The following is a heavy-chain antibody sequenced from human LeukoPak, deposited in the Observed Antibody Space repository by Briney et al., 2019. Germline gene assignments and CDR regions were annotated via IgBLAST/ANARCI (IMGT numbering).Heavy chain of an antibody. CDR3: AHLFYFGSPTFRGDVFDI. CDR1: GFSLSTSGVG. J-gene: IGHJ3*02. V-gene: IGHV2-5*02. D-gene: IGHD3-9*01. CDR2: IYWDDDK. Sequence: SGPTLVKPTQTLTLTCTFSGFSLSTSGVGVGWIRQPPGKALEWLALIYWDDDKRYSPSLKSRLTITKDTPKNQVVLTMTNMDLGNTAPFYCAHLFYFGSPTFRGDVFDIGGKGTMVTVFS.